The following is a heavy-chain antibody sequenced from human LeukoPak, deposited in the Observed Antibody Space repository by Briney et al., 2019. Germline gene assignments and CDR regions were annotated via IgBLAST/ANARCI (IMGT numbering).Heavy chain of an antibody. CDR1: GFTLDDYA. V-gene: IGHV3-9*01. CDR3: AKDISAGVSAAGDY. Sequence: GGSLRLSCAASGFTLDDYAMHWVRQAPGKGLEWVSGISWNSGSIGYADSVKGRFTISRDNAKNSLYLQMNSLRAEDTALYYCAKDISAGVSAAGDYWGQGTLVTVSS. CDR2: ISWNSGSI. D-gene: IGHD6-13*01. J-gene: IGHJ4*02.